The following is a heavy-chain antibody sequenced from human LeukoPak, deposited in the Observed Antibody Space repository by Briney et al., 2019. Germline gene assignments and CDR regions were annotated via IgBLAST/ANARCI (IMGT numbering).Heavy chain of an antibody. Sequence: GSSLRLSCAASGFTFSGNGMHWVRQAPGKGLEWVAIIWSDGSNQYYVDSVTGRFTISRDNSKNTLYLQMNGLRAEDPAVYFCARNRGPYASGRSYLDYWGQGTLVTVSS. V-gene: IGHV3-33*01. CDR2: IWSDGSNQ. D-gene: IGHD3-10*01. CDR1: GFTFSGNG. J-gene: IGHJ4*02. CDR3: ARNRGPYASGRSYLDY.